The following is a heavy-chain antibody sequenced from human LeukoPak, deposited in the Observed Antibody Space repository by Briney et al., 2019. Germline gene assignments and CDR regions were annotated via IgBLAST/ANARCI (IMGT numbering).Heavy chain of an antibody. D-gene: IGHD3-9*01. CDR2: INPNSGGT. CDR1: GYTFTGYY. J-gene: IGHJ4*02. CDR3: AREILTGYYGDY. V-gene: IGHV1-2*02. Sequence: ASVKVSCKASGYTFTGYYMHWVRQAPGQGLEWMGWINPNSGGTNYAQKFQGRVTMTRDTSISTAYMELSRLRSDDTAVYYCAREILTGYYGDYWGQGTLVTVSS.